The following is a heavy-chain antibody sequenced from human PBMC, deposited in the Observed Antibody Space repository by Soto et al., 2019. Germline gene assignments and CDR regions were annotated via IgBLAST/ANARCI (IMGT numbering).Heavy chain of an antibody. CDR3: ARVTLKAGNWFDP. CDR2: INPNTRGT. V-gene: IGHV1-2*02. J-gene: IGHJ5*02. Sequence: GASVKVSCKASGYTFTDYFIHCVRQAPGQGFEWMGWINPNTRGTTYAQKFQGRVTMTRDTSNRTAYMELRGLRSDDTAVYYCARVTLKAGNWFDPWGQGTLVTVSS. CDR1: GYTFTDYF.